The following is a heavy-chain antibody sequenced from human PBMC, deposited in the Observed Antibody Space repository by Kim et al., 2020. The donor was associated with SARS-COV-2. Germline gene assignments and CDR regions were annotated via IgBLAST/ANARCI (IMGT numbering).Heavy chain of an antibody. V-gene: IGHV3-7*03. D-gene: IGHD3-16*01. J-gene: IGHJ4*02. CDR3: ARDWGDY. Sequence: DGSESYYVDSVRGRFTISRDNAENSFYLQMNSLSADDTAVYYCARDWGDYWGQGTLVTVSS. CDR2: DGSES.